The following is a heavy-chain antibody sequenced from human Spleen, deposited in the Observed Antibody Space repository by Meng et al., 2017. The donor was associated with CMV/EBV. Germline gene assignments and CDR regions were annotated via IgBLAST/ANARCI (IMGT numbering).Heavy chain of an antibody. CDR3: AAEGGDYYDSSGDYAVF. J-gene: IGHJ4*02. Sequence: TSGAHHWSWVRQSPGKGLEWISYIVSSGYTTYYADSVKGRFTISRDNAKNSLHLQMNSLRAEDTAVYYCAAEGGDYYDSSGDYAVFWGQGTLVTVSS. CDR1: TSGAHH. D-gene: IGHD3-22*01. V-gene: IGHV3-48*03. CDR2: IVSSGYTT.